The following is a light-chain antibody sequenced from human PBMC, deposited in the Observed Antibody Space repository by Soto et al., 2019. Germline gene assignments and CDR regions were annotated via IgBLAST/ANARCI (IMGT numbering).Light chain of an antibody. Sequence: EIVLTQSPGTLSLSPGERATLSCRASQSVTSNYLAWYQQRPGQAPRLLIYGASSRAAVIPERFSGSGSGTDFTLTISRLEPEDFAVYYCQQYGSSPYSFGQGTKLE. V-gene: IGKV3-20*01. CDR1: QSVTSNY. CDR3: QQYGSSPYS. CDR2: GAS. J-gene: IGKJ2*03.